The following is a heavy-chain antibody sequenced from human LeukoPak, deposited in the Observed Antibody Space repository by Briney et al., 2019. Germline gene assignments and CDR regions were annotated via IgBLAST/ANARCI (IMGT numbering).Heavy chain of an antibody. CDR1: GYIFIDYE. CDR3: ARGRYMDV. CDR2: MNPKSGDT. J-gene: IGHJ6*03. V-gene: IGHV1-8*03. Sequence: ASVKVSCKASGYIFIDYEINWVRQATGQGLEWMGWMNPKSGDTGYEQKFQGRVTITRDSSISTVYMELSSLRSEDTALCYSARGRYMDVWGKGTTVTVSS.